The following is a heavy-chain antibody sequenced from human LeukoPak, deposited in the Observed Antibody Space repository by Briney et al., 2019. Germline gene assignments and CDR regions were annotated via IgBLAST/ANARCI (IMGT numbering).Heavy chain of an antibody. CDR1: GFTFSSYA. Sequence: GGSLRLSCAASGFTFSSYAMSWVRQAPGKGPEWVSAISGSGGSTYYADSVKGRFTISRDNSKNTLYLQMNSLRAEDTAVYYCAKESKKRITMIVVVTLFDYWGQGTLVTVSS. J-gene: IGHJ4*02. CDR2: ISGSGGST. D-gene: IGHD3-22*01. V-gene: IGHV3-23*01. CDR3: AKESKKRITMIVVVTLFDY.